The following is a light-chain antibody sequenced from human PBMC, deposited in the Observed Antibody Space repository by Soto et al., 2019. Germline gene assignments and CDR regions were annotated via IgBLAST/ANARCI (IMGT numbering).Light chain of an antibody. CDR2: DAS. V-gene: IGKV3-20*01. J-gene: IGKJ2*01. CDR3: HQYGSSPDT. CDR1: QSVSSDY. Sequence: EIVLTQSPGTLSLSSGERATLSCRASQSVSSDYLAWYQQKPGQAPRLVISDASRRATGIPDRFSGSGSGTDFTLTISRLEPEDCALYYCHQYGSSPDTFGQGTKLQIK.